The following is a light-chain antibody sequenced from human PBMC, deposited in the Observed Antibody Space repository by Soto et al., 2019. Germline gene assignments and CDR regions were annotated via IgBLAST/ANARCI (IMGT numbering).Light chain of an antibody. CDR3: QQAKSFPIT. Sequence: DIQVTQSPPSMAASVGAIVTITCRASQDIGNWMTWYQQKPGKAPKLLIYSASTLVRGVPSRFSGSGSGTEFTLTISGLQPEDSLTYYCQQAKSFPITFGKGTRLEIK. V-gene: IGKV1-12*01. CDR1: QDIGNW. J-gene: IGKJ5*01. CDR2: SAS.